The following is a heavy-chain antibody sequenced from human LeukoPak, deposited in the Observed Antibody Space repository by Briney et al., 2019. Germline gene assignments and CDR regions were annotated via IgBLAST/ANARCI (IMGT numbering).Heavy chain of an antibody. CDR2: ISSSSSYV. D-gene: IGHD6-13*01. Sequence: GGSLRLSCAASGFTFSSYSMNWVRQAPGKGLEWVSSISSSSSYVYYADSVKGRFTISRDNAKNSLYLQMNSLRAEDTAVYYCANGGGIAAAGTRENDAFDIWGQGTMVTVSS. V-gene: IGHV3-21*01. J-gene: IGHJ3*02. CDR1: GFTFSSYS. CDR3: ANGGGIAAAGTRENDAFDI.